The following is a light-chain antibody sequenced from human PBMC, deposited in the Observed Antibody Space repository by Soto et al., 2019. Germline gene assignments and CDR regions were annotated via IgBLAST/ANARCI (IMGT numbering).Light chain of an antibody. CDR3: QHYNSYPWT. Sequence: QMTPSPFHLSASVRDRVTNTCRARQDIGWWLAWYQQKPGKAPNLLIYGASSLESGVPSRFSGSGSGTEFTLTISSLRPDDFATYYCQHYNSYPWTFGQGTKVEIK. V-gene: IGKV1-5*03. CDR1: QDIGWW. CDR2: GAS. J-gene: IGKJ1*01.